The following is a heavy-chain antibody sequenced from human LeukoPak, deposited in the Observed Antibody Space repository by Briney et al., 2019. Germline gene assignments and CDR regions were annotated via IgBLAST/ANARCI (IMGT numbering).Heavy chain of an antibody. CDR1: GYTFTSYD. D-gene: IGHD5-18*01. Sequence: ASVKVSCKASGYTFTSYDINWVRQATGQGLEWMGWMNPNSGNTGYAQKFQGRLTMTRDTSTTTVYMELSSLRSEDTAMYYCAREIGPRQLHLWGSAFDYWGQGTLVTVSS. J-gene: IGHJ4*02. CDR3: AREIGPRQLHLWGSAFDY. CDR2: MNPNSGNT. V-gene: IGHV1-8*02.